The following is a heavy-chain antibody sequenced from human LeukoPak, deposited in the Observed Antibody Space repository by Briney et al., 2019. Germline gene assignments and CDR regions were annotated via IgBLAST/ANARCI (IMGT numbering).Heavy chain of an antibody. CDR2: IYYSGST. Sequence: SETLSLTCTVSGGSISSSSYYWDWIRQPPGKGLEWIGSIYYSGSTYYNPSLKSRVTMSVDTSKNQFSLNLSSVTAADTAVYYCVVDVVDFDYWGQGTLVTVSS. CDR1: GGSISSSSYY. D-gene: IGHD5-12*01. CDR3: VVDVVDFDY. J-gene: IGHJ4*02. V-gene: IGHV4-39*01.